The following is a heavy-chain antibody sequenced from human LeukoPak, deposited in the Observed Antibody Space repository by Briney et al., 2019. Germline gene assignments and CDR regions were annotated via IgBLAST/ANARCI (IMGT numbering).Heavy chain of an antibody. CDR2: IYYSGST. D-gene: IGHD5-12*01. CDR1: GGSISSGDYY. CDR3: ARGGATIVDYYYYMDV. Sequence: SSETLSLTCTVSGGSISSGDYYWSWIRQPPGKGLEWIGYIYYSGSTYYNPSLKSRVTISVDTSKNQFSLKLSSVTAADMAVYYCARGGATIVDYYYYMDVWGKGTTVTVSS. V-gene: IGHV4-30-4*08. J-gene: IGHJ6*03.